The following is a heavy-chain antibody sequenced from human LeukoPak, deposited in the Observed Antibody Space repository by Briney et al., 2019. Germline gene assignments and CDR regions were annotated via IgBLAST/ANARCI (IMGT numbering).Heavy chain of an antibody. J-gene: IGHJ3*02. CDR3: ARTGKMTVPAARVDAFDI. V-gene: IGHV1-69*01. Sequence: SVKVSCKASGGTFSSYAISWVRQAPGQGLEWMGGIIPIFGTANYAQKFQGRVTITADESTSTAYMELSSLRSEDTAVYYCARTGKMTVPAARVDAFDIWGQGTMVTVSS. D-gene: IGHD2-2*01. CDR1: GGTFSSYA. CDR2: IIPIFGTA.